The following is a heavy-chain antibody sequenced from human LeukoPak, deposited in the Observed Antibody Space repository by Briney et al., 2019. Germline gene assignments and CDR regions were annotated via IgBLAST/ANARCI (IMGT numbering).Heavy chain of an antibody. CDR3: ARGKIVGATHFDY. CDR1: GFTFSSYW. CDR2: IKQDGSEK. D-gene: IGHD1-26*01. V-gene: IGHV3-7*01. J-gene: IGHJ4*02. Sequence: GGSLRLSCVASGFTFSSYWMTWVRQAPGKGLEWVANIKQDGSEKYYVDSVKGRFTISRDNAKNSLYLQMNSLRAEDTAVYYCARGKIVGATHFDYWGQGTLVTVSS.